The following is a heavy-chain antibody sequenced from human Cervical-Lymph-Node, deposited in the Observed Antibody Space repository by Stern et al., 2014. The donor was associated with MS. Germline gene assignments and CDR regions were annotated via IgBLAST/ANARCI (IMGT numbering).Heavy chain of an antibody. D-gene: IGHD4-17*01. Sequence: QVQLVQSGAEVKKPGASMTISCKTSGYNFIDHAIHWVRQAPGQRLEWMGLINGGPGTTKYSQKFQGSVSFTSDKAASAAYMDLSSLSPDDTAVYYCARQPDYIDFLDFWGQGTLVTVSS. CDR2: INGGPGTT. J-gene: IGHJ4*02. CDR3: ARQPDYIDFLDF. V-gene: IGHV1-3*01. CDR1: GYNFIDHA.